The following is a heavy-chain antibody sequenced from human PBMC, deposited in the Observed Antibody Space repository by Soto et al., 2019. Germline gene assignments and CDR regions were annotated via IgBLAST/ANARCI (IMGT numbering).Heavy chain of an antibody. D-gene: IGHD3-22*01. J-gene: IGHJ4*02. Sequence: PGESLKISCKGSGCSFTTYWIGWVRQMRGKGLEWMGVIYPGDSDIRFSPSFQGQVTISADMSLSTAYLQWSSLRVSDTAMYYCARQAYHYDTNSFGYWGQGTLVTVSS. CDR2: IYPGDSDI. V-gene: IGHV5-51*01. CDR3: ARQAYHYDTNSFGY. CDR1: GCSFTTYW.